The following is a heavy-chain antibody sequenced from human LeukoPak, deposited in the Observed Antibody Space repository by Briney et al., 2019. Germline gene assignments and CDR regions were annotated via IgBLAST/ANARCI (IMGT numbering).Heavy chain of an antibody. CDR3: ARASGCYDF. CDR1: GFTFTSYG. Sequence: PGRSLRLSCVASGFTFTSYGLHWVRQAPGKGLEWVAAIWPDGSNKYYADSVKGRFTISRDDSKSTVYLQMNNLRVDDTALYYCARASGCYDFWGQGTLVTVSS. J-gene: IGHJ4*02. V-gene: IGHV3-33*01. D-gene: IGHD1-26*01. CDR2: IWPDGSNK.